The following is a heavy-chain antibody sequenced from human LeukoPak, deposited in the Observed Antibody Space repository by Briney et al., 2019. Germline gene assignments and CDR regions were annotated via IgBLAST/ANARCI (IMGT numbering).Heavy chain of an antibody. V-gene: IGHV1-18*01. CDR2: ISAYNGNT. CDR1: GYTFTSYG. D-gene: IGHD3-22*01. Sequence: ASVKVSCKASGYTFTSYGISWVRQAPGQGLEWMGWISAYNGNTNYAQKLQGRVTMTTDTSTSTAYMELRSLRSDDTAVYYCARVRAYYDSSGYLYYYYMDVWGKGTTVTVSS. J-gene: IGHJ6*03. CDR3: ARVRAYYDSSGYLYYYYMDV.